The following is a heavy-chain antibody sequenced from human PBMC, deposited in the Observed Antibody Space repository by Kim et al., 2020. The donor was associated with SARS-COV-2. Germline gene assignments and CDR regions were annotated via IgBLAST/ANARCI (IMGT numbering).Heavy chain of an antibody. J-gene: IGHJ4*02. D-gene: IGHD3-22*01. CDR3: ARDRAFGDYDSSDY. Sequence: ADSGKGRFTISRDNSKNTLYLQMNSLRAEDTAVYYCARDRAFGDYDSSDYWGQGTLVTVSS. V-gene: IGHV3-33*01.